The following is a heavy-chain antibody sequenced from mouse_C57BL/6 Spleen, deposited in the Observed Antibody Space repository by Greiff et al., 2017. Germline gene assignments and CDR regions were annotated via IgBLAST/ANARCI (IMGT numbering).Heavy chain of an antibody. J-gene: IGHJ2*01. CDR3: ARRGTVVASPYFDY. D-gene: IGHD1-1*01. Sequence: EVKLMESGPELVKPGASVKMSCKASGYTFTDYNMHWVKQSHGKSLEWIGYINPNNGGTSYNQKFKGKATLTVNKSSSTAYMELRSLTSEDSAVYYCARRGTVVASPYFDYWGQGTTLTVSS. V-gene: IGHV1-22*01. CDR1: GYTFTDYN. CDR2: INPNNGGT.